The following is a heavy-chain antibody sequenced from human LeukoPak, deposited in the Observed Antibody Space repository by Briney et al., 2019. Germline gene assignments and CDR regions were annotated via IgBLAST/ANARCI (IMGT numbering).Heavy chain of an antibody. CDR3: AATGGITMVRGVIAY. CDR2: INPNSGGT. V-gene: IGHV1-2*02. D-gene: IGHD3-10*01. Sequence: APVKVSCKASGYTFTGYYMHWVRQAPGQGLEWMGWINPNSGGTNYAQKFQGRVTMTEDTSTDTAYMELSSLRSEDTAVYYCAATGGITMVRGVIAYWGQGILVTVSS. CDR1: GYTFTGYY. J-gene: IGHJ4*02.